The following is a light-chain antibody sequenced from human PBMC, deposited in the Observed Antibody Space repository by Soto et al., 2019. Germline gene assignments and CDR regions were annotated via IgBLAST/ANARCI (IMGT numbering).Light chain of an antibody. Sequence: QSVLTQPTSASGTPGQRVTISCSGSSSNIGSNYVYWYQQLPGTAPKLLIYRNNQRPSGVPDRFSGSKSGTSASLAISGLRSEDEADYYCAAWDDSLSGAVFGGGTQLTVL. CDR2: RNN. V-gene: IGLV1-47*01. CDR3: AAWDDSLSGAV. CDR1: SSNIGSNY. J-gene: IGLJ7*01.